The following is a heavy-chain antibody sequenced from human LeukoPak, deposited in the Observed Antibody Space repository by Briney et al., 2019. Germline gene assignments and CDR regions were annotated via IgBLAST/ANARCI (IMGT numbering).Heavy chain of an antibody. D-gene: IGHD6-13*01. CDR2: IYTSGST. CDR3: ARAAEQQLASEYFQH. V-gene: IGHV4-59*10. CDR1: GGSFSGNY. Sequence: SETLSLTCAVYGGSFSGNYWSWFGRPAGRGLEWFGRIYTSGSTNYNPSLKSRVTISVDTSKNQFSLKLSSVTAADTAVYYCARAAEQQLASEYFQHWGQGTLVTVSS. J-gene: IGHJ1*01.